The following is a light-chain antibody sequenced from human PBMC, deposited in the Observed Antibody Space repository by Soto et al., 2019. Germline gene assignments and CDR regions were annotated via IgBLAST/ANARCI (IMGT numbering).Light chain of an antibody. Sequence: EIVLTQSPGTLSLSPGERATLSCRASQSVSSSYLAWYQQKPGQAPRLLIYGASCRATGIPDRFSGSGSGTDFTLTISTLEPEDFAVYYCQQYGSSPYTFGQGTKLEIK. CDR1: QSVSSSY. CDR3: QQYGSSPYT. J-gene: IGKJ2*01. V-gene: IGKV3-20*01. CDR2: GAS.